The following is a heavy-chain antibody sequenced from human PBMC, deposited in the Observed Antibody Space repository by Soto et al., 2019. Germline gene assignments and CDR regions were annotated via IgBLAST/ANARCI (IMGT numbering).Heavy chain of an antibody. CDR2: INPNSGGT. J-gene: IGHJ6*03. CDR3: ARDNCSGGSFYPNQGYYYMDV. Sequence: ASVKVSCKASGYTFTGYYMHWVRQAPGQGLEWMGWINPNSGGTNYAQKFQGWVTMTRDTSISTAYMELSRLRSDDTAVYYCARDNCSGGSFYPNQGYYYMDVWGKGTTVTVSS. V-gene: IGHV1-2*04. CDR1: GYTFTGYY. D-gene: IGHD2-15*01.